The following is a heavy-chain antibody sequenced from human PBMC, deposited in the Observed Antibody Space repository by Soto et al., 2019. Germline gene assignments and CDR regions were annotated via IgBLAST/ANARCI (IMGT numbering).Heavy chain of an antibody. J-gene: IGHJ4*02. CDR3: ARDADSSSSGGLFDY. CDR1: GFTFSSYA. D-gene: IGHD6-6*01. Sequence: PGGSLRLSCAASGFTFSSYAMHWVRQAPGKGLEWVAVISYDGSNKYYADSVKGRFTISRDNSKNTLYLQMNSLRAEDTAVYYCARDADSSSSGGLFDYWGQGTLVTAPQ. CDR2: ISYDGSNK. V-gene: IGHV3-30-3*01.